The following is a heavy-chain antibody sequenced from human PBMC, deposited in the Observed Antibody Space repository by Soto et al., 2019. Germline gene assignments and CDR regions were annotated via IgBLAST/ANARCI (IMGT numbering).Heavy chain of an antibody. D-gene: IGHD3-9*01. CDR2: ISTFHGNT. Sequence: GASVKVSCNASGYTFTSYGISWVRHAPGQGLERMGWISTFHGNTNYAQNFQSSVIMTTETSTSTAYMELRRLTYDDTPRYYCARDSYHITCYPLDYWGQGTLFTVSS. J-gene: IGHJ4*02. CDR1: GYTFTSYG. V-gene: IGHV1-18*04. CDR3: ARDSYHITCYPLDY.